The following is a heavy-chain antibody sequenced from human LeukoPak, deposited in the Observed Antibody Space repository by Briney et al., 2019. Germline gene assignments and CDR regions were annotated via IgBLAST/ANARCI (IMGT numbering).Heavy chain of an antibody. CDR3: ARDHMGYDY. CDR2: ISSGGSTT. J-gene: IGHJ4*02. V-gene: IGHV3-48*04. Sequence: GGSLRLSCAASGFTFRSYSMNWVRQAPGKGLEWVSYISSGGSTTYYAGSVKGRFTVSRDNAKNSLYLQMNSLRAEDTAVYYCARDHMGYDYWGQGTLVTVSS. D-gene: IGHD1-26*01. CDR1: GFTFRSYS.